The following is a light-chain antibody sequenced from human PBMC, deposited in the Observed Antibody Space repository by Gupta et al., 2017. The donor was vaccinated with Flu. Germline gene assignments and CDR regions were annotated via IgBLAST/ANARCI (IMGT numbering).Light chain of an antibody. Sequence: KVTITVRASQSIADYLPWYQQKPGQAPKLLIYAASTLETGVPDRFSGSGSGTDFTLSISSLQPEDFAVYYCQQTYRTPPTFGQGTKVEI. CDR2: AAS. CDR3: QQTYRTPPT. CDR1: QSIADY. J-gene: IGKJ1*01. V-gene: IGKV1-39*01.